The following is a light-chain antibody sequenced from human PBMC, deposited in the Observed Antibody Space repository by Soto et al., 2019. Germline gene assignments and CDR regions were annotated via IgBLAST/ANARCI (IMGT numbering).Light chain of an antibody. Sequence: QSELTQPPSASGTPGQRVTISCSGSSSNIGTYSVSWYQHFPGTAPRLLIYSDNQRPSGVPDRFSASKSGASASLAISGLQSEDEADFYCAAWDDSLNGCVFGTGTKLTVL. CDR2: SDN. V-gene: IGLV1-44*01. J-gene: IGLJ1*01. CDR3: AAWDDSLNGCV. CDR1: SSNIGTYS.